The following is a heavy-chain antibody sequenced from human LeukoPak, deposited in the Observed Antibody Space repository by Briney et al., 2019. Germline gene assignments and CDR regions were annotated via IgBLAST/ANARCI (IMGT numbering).Heavy chain of an antibody. Sequence: PGGSLRLSCAASGFTFSSFSMNSVRQAPGKGLEWISYISSSSSSTYYADSVKGRFTISRDNAKNSLYLQMNSLRAEDTAVYYCARVIGSYGDSAYWGQGTLVTVSS. CDR1: GFTFSSFS. CDR3: ARVIGSYGDSAY. CDR2: ISSSSSST. D-gene: IGHD4-17*01. V-gene: IGHV3-48*04. J-gene: IGHJ4*02.